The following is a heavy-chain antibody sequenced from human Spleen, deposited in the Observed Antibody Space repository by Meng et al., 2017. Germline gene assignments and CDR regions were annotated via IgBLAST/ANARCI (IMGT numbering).Heavy chain of an antibody. Sequence: QLQLQESGSGLVKPSQTLSLTCAVSGGSFSSGGYSWSWIRQPPGKGLEWIGYIYHSGSTYYNPSLKSRATISVDRSKNHFSLELNSVTAADTAVYYCAREAGTSGDWFDPWGQGTLVTVSS. CDR3: AREAGTSGDWFDP. CDR2: IYHSGST. CDR1: GGSFSSGGYS. V-gene: IGHV4-30-2*01. D-gene: IGHD1-26*01. J-gene: IGHJ5*02.